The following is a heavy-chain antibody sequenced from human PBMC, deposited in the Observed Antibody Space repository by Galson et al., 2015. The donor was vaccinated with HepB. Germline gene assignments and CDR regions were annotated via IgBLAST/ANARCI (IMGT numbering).Heavy chain of an antibody. CDR3: AKNLDTAMVFDAFDI. Sequence: SLRLSCAASGVTFRSYAMSWVRQAPGKGLEWVSSISGSGGSTYYADSVKGRFTISRDNSKNTLYLQMNSLRAEDTAVYYCAKNLDTAMVFDAFDIWGQGTMVTVSS. CDR2: ISGSGGST. J-gene: IGHJ3*02. V-gene: IGHV3-23*01. CDR1: GVTFRSYA. D-gene: IGHD5-18*01.